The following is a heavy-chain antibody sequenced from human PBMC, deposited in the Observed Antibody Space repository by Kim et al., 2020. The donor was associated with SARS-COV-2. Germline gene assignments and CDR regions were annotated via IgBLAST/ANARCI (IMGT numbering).Heavy chain of an antibody. D-gene: IGHD1-1*01. Sequence: SETLSLTCRVSGGSVTNNTRYWAWIRQPPGKGLEWIASVYYSGDTYDNPSLRSRVTISVDTSKNQFSLKMKAVTAADTGVYFCAVRTGSYYNWFDPWGQGTRVTVSS. CDR1: GGSVTNNTRY. CDR2: VYYSGDT. V-gene: IGHV4-39*01. CDR3: AVRTGSYYNWFDP. J-gene: IGHJ5*02.